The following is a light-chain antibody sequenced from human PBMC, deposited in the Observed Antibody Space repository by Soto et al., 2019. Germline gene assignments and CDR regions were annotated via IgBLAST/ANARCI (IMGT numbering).Light chain of an antibody. CDR1: QSLSNNIY. V-gene: IGKV3-20*01. CDR2: GAS. J-gene: IGKJ5*01. Sequence: EIVLTQSPGTLSLSPGERATLSCRASQSLSNNIYLAWYQQKPGQAPRLLIYGASNRATGIPDRFSGSGSGTDFTLTISSLQSEDFAVYYCQQYHNWPPITFGQGTRLEIK. CDR3: QQYHNWPPIT.